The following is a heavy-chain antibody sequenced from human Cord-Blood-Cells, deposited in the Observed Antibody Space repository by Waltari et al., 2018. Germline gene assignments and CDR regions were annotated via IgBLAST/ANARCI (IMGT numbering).Heavy chain of an antibody. D-gene: IGHD5-12*01. CDR2: NNPNSGGT. V-gene: IGHV1-2*02. CDR1: GYTFTGYY. J-gene: IGHJ3*02. CDR3: ARVRWGRGYSGYGAFDI. Sequence: QVQLVQSGAEVKKPGASVKVSCKASGYTFTGYYMHWVRQDPGQGLDWMGWNNPNSGGTNYARKFQGRVTMTRDTSISTAYMELSRLRSDDTAVYYCARVRWGRGYSGYGAFDIWGQGTMVTVSS.